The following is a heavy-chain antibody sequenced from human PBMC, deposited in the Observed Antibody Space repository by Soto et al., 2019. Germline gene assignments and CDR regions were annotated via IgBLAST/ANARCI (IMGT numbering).Heavy chain of an antibody. J-gene: IGHJ6*02. D-gene: IGHD3-16*01. Sequence: QVQLVQSGAEVKKPGASVKVSCKASGYTFTSYGISWVRQAPGQGLEWMGWISAYNGNTNYAQKLQGRVTMTTDTSTSTAYKELRSVRSDDTALYYCARGNLRKGRVSYIYGMDVWGQGPTVTVSS. CDR2: ISAYNGNT. V-gene: IGHV1-18*01. CDR3: ARGNLRKGRVSYIYGMDV. CDR1: GYTFTSYG.